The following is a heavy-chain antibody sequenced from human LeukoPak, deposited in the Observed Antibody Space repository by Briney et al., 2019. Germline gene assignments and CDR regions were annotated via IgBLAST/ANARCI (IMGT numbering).Heavy chain of an antibody. Sequence: SETLSHTCAVYGGSFSGYYWSWIRQPPGKGLEWIGEINHSGSTNYNPSLKSRVTISVDTSKNQFSLKLSSVTAADTAVYYCAGNIVVVPAAPRVGIDYWGQGTLVTVSS. V-gene: IGHV4-34*01. CDR2: INHSGST. J-gene: IGHJ4*02. CDR3: AGNIVVVPAAPRVGIDY. D-gene: IGHD2-2*01. CDR1: GGSFSGYY.